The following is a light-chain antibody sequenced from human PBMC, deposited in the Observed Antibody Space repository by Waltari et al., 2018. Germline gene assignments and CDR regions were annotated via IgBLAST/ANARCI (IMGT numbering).Light chain of an antibody. CDR3: QSYDISLSVV. V-gene: IGLV1-40*01. CDR1: SSNIGAGYD. J-gene: IGLJ3*02. CDR2: GNN. Sequence: QSVLTQPPSVSGAPGQRVTISCPGSSSNIGAGYDVHWYQQLPGTAPKLLIYGNNNRPLGVPDRFSGSKSGTSASLAITGLQAEDEADYYCQSYDISLSVVFGGGTKLTVL.